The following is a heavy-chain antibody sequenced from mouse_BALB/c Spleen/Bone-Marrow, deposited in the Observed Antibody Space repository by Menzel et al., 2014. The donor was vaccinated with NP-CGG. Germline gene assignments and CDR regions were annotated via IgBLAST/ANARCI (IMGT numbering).Heavy chain of an antibody. CDR3: ARDSFLITRALDY. Sequence: VRLVESGPGLVAPSQRLSITCTVSGFSLXGYGVSWVRQPPGKGLEWLGMIWGDGSTDYNSALKSRLSISKDNSKSQVFLKVNSLQTEDTARYYCARDSFLITRALDYWGQGTSVTVSS. J-gene: IGHJ4*01. CDR1: GFSLXGYG. D-gene: IGHD2-4*01. CDR2: IWGDGST. V-gene: IGHV2-6-7*01.